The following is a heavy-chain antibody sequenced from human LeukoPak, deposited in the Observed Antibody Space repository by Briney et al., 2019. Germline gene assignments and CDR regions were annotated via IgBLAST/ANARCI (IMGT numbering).Heavy chain of an antibody. V-gene: IGHV3-48*01. CDR1: GFTFSSYS. Sequence: GGSLRLSCAASGFTFSSYSMSWVRQAPGKGLEWVSYISSSSSTIYYADSVKGRFTISRDNAKNSLYLQMNSLRAEDTAVYYCAREDMLDYWGQGTLVTVSS. CDR3: AREDMLDY. CDR2: ISSSSSTI. J-gene: IGHJ4*02. D-gene: IGHD2-15*01.